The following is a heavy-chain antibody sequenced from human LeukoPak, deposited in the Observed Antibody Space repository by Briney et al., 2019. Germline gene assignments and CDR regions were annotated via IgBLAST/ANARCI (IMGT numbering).Heavy chain of an antibody. D-gene: IGHD6-19*01. CDR2: ISYDGSNK. Sequence: GGSLRLSCAASGFTFSSYAMSWVRQAPGKGLEWVAVISYDGSNKYYADSVKGRFTISRDNSKNTLYLQMNSLRAEDTAVYYCARAHSSGREYYYYGMDVWGQGTTVTVSS. V-gene: IGHV3-30-3*01. CDR1: GFTFSSYA. CDR3: ARAHSSGREYYYYGMDV. J-gene: IGHJ6*02.